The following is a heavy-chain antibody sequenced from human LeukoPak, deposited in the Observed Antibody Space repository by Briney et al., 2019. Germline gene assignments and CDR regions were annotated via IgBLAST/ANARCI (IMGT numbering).Heavy chain of an antibody. D-gene: IGHD3-22*01. V-gene: IGHV4-4*07. CDR1: GTSVNNYY. CDR3: ARERVGYETSGRGPRFDS. Sequence: PSETLSLTWIVAGTSVNNYYWSWIRQPAGKGPEWIGRIYSSGSTNYNLSLTSRVSISVDKSKNQVSLKLESVTAADTAVYYCARERVGYETSGRGPRFDSWGQGTLVTVSS. CDR2: IYSSGST. J-gene: IGHJ4*02.